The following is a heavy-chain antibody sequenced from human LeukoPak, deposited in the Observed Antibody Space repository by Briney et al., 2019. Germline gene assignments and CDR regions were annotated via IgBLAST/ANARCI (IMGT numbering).Heavy chain of an antibody. D-gene: IGHD3-22*01. CDR1: GGSISSYY. Sequence: SETLPLTCTVSGGSISSYYWSWIRQPPGKGLEWIGYIYYSGSTNYNPSLKSRVTISVDTSKNQFSLKLSSVTAADTAVYYCARDNYYDSSGYYYASGWFDPWGPGTLVTVSS. CDR3: ARDNYYDSSGYYYASGWFDP. V-gene: IGHV4-59*01. J-gene: IGHJ5*02. CDR2: IYYSGST.